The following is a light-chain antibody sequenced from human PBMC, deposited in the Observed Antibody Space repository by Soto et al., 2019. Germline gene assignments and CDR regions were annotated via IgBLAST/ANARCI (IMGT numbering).Light chain of an antibody. CDR2: GAS. Sequence: DIVMTQSPATLSVAPGERVTFSCRASQGVSRKLAWYQHKPGQAPRLLISGASTGATGIPARFSGSGSGTEFTLTISSLQSEDCAIYYCQQYNTWPITLGGGTKV. V-gene: IGKV3-15*01. CDR1: QGVSRK. CDR3: QQYNTWPIT. J-gene: IGKJ4*01.